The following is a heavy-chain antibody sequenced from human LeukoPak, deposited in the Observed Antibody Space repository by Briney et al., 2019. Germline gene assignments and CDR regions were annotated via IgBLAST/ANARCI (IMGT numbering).Heavy chain of an antibody. J-gene: IGHJ6*03. V-gene: IGHV3-21*01. CDR3: ARGFELLYYYYYYYMDV. D-gene: IGHD3-10*01. Sequence: GGSLRLSCAASGFTFSSYSMNWVRQAPGKGLEGVSSISSSSSYIYYADSVKGRFTISRDNAKNSLYLQMNSLRAEDTAVYYCARGFELLYYYYYYYMDVWGKGTTVTVSS. CDR2: ISSSSSYI. CDR1: GFTFSSYS.